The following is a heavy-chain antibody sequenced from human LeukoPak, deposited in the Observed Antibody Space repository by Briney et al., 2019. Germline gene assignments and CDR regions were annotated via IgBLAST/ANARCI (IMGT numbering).Heavy chain of an antibody. V-gene: IGHV4-61*02. CDR3: ARAYSPLDYFDY. J-gene: IGHJ4*02. Sequence: PSETLSLTCSVFGGPVTSDSHYWSWIRQPAGKGLEWIGRIYSIGSANYDPSLKSRVTISVDTSKNQFSLKLNSVTAADTAVYYCARAYSPLDYFDYWGQGTLVTVSS. D-gene: IGHD5-12*01. CDR2: IYSIGSA. CDR1: GGPVTSDSHY.